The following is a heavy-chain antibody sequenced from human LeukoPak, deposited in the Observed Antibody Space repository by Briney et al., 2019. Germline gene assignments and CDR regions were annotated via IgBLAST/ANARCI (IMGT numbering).Heavy chain of an antibody. CDR2: XIPIFGTA. D-gene: IGHD3-10*01. Sequence: EWMGGXIPIFGTANYAQKFQCRVTITADESTTTAYIELSSLRSEDTAVYYCARCYYGSGSYYMYYFDYWGQGTLVTVSS. V-gene: IGHV1-69*01. J-gene: IGHJ4*02. CDR3: ARCYYGSGSYYMYYFDY.